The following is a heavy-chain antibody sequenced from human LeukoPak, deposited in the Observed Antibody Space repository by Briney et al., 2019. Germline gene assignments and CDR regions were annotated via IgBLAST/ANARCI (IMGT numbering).Heavy chain of an antibody. CDR2: INPNSGDT. J-gene: IGHJ3*02. CDR3: ARLIVVVPAAIHAFDI. Sequence: ASVKVSCKASGYPFTDYYIHWVRQAPGQGLEWMGWINPNSGDTNSAQRFQGRVTMTRDTSIRTLYMELSRLRSDDTAVYYCARLIVVVPAAIHAFDIWGQGTLVTVPS. CDR1: GYPFTDYY. V-gene: IGHV1-2*02. D-gene: IGHD2-2*01.